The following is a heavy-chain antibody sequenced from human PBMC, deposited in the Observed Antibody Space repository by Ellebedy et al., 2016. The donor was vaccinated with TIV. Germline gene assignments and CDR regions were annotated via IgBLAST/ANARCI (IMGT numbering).Heavy chain of an antibody. D-gene: IGHD6-13*01. CDR1: GFTFSSYG. Sequence: GESLKISCAASGFTFSSYGMHWVRQAPGKGLEWVAVIWYDDSKKYYADSVKGRFTISRDNAKNALYLQMNTLRVDDPAVYYCASDHAGAAGTGVGDYWGQGTLVTVSS. J-gene: IGHJ4*02. CDR2: IWYDDSKK. V-gene: IGHV3-33*01. CDR3: ASDHAGAAGTGVGDY.